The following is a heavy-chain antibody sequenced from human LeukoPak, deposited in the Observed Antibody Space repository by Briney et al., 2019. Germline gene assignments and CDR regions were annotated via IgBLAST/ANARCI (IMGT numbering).Heavy chain of an antibody. V-gene: IGHV5-51*01. CDR2: IYPGDSDT. CDR1: GYSFTSYW. Sequence: GESLKISCKGSGYSFTSYWIGWVRQMPGKGLEWMGIIYPGDSDTRYSPSFQGQVTISADKSISTAYLQWSSLKASDTAMYYCARHGMRLDELNYFDYWGQGTLVTVSS. CDR3: ARHGMRLDELNYFDY. D-gene: IGHD1-14*01. J-gene: IGHJ4*02.